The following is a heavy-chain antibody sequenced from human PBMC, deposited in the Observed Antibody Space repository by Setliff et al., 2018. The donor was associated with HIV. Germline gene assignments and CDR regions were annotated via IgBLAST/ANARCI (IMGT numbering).Heavy chain of an antibody. CDR2: INPKSGGT. J-gene: IGHJ4*01. D-gene: IGHD3-22*01. V-gene: IGHV1-2*02. CDR1: GYTFTGYY. Sequence: EASVKVSCKASGYTFTGYYMHWVRQAPGQGLEWMGWINPKSGGTNYAQKFQGRVTMTRDTSISTAYMDLSRLRSDDTAIYYCASSRPPDDSSGYLEHWGQGTLVTVSS. CDR3: ASSRPPDDSSGYLEH.